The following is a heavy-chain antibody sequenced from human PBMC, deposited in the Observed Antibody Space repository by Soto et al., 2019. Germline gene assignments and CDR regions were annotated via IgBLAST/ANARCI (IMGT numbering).Heavy chain of an antibody. CDR3: AKDNGLKQLVLYYYYGMDV. CDR2: ISGSGGST. V-gene: IGHV3-23*01. Sequence: PGGSLRLSCAASGFTFSSYAMSWVRQAPGKGLEWVSAISGSGGSTYYADSVKGRFTISRDNSKNTLYLQMNSLRAEDTAVYYCAKDNGLKQLVLYYYYGMDVWGQGTTVTVS. D-gene: IGHD6-6*01. J-gene: IGHJ6*02. CDR1: GFTFSSYA.